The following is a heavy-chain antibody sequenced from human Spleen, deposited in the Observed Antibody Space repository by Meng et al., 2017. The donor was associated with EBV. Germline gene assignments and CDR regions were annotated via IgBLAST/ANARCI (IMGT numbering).Heavy chain of an antibody. Sequence: QVQLQQWGAGLLKPSETLSLTCAVYGGSFSGYYWSWIRQPPGKGLEWIGEINHSGSTNYNPSLKSRVTISVDTSKNQFSLKLSSVTAADTAVYYCARDRGAQYSGWFDPWGPGTLVTVSS. CDR1: GGSFSGYY. J-gene: IGHJ5*02. V-gene: IGHV4-34*01. CDR2: INHSGST. CDR3: ARDRGAQYSGWFDP. D-gene: IGHD6-6*01.